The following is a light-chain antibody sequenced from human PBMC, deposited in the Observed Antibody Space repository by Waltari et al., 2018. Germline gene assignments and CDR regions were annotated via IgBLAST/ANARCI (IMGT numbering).Light chain of an antibody. CDR3: QTWGTGIGV. CDR2: VNSDGSH. CDR1: SGHSSYA. Sequence: QLVLTQSPSASASLGASVKLTCTLSSGHSSYAIAWHQQQPEKGPRYLMKVNSDGSHTKGDGFPDRFSGSSSGAERYLTISSLQSADEADYYCQTWGTGIGVFGGGTQLTVL. J-gene: IGLJ7*01. V-gene: IGLV4-69*02.